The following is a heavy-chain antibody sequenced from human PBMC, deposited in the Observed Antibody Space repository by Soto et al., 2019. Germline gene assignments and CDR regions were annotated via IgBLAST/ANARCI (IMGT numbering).Heavy chain of an antibody. CDR1: GFTFSSCA. CDR2: ISYDGSNK. D-gene: IGHD3-22*01. CDR3: AKDPWYYYDSSGLKGAFDY. V-gene: IGHV3-30-3*01. Sequence: PGGSLRLSCAASGFTFSSCAMHWVRQAPGKGLEWVALISYDGSNKYYAESVKGRFTISRDNSKNTLYLQMNSLRAEDTAVYYCAKDPWYYYDSSGLKGAFDYWGQGTLVTVSS. J-gene: IGHJ4*02.